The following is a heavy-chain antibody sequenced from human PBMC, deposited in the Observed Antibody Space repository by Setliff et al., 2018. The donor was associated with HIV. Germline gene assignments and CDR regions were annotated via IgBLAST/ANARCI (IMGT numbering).Heavy chain of an antibody. J-gene: IGHJ4*02. Sequence: GGSLRLSCAASGFPFSSYSMNWFRQPPGKGLEWVAYISGSSGSIYYTDSVKGRFTVSRDNAKDSLYLQMNSLRVEDAAVYYWVGDASPDSEDGGYSAGGNWGPGTLVTVSS. CDR1: GFPFSSYS. CDR3: VGDASPDSEDGGYSAGGN. D-gene: IGHD3-22*01. CDR2: ISGSSGSI. V-gene: IGHV3-48*01.